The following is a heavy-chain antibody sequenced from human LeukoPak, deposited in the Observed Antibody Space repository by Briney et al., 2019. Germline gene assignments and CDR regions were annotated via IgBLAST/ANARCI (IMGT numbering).Heavy chain of an antibody. Sequence: SETLSLTCTVFGDSVTGYYLNWVRQPPGKGLEWIGHIYKIGTTNHNPSLKSRLTISVDTSKNQFSLKLRSVTAADTAVYYCVIGVGWQPDYWGQGALVTVSS. CDR1: GDSVTGYY. D-gene: IGHD2-15*01. V-gene: IGHV4-59*02. CDR3: VIGVGWQPDY. CDR2: IYKIGTT. J-gene: IGHJ4*02.